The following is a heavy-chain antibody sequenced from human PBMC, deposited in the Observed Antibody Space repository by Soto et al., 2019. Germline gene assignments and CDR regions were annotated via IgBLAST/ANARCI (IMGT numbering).Heavy chain of an antibody. J-gene: IGHJ4*02. V-gene: IGHV1-8*01. CDR1: GYTFTNYN. CDR3: ARAETYSTSSPFDY. D-gene: IGHD6-6*01. Sequence: QVQLVQSGAEVKKPGASVKVSCKTSGYTFTNYNINWVRQATGPGREWMGWMNPNSGNTGYAQKFKGRVTMTRNTSITTAYMELSSLKSGDTAVYYCARAETYSTSSPFDYWGQGTLVTVST. CDR2: MNPNSGNT.